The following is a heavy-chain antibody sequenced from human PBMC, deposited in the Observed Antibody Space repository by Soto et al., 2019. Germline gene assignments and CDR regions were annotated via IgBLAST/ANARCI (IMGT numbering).Heavy chain of an antibody. V-gene: IGHV3-48*01. CDR3: ARDLATRSGGSFRSRLDY. CDR1: GFTFSSYS. Sequence: GGSLRLSCAASGFTFSSYSMNWVRQAPGKGLEWVSYISSSSSTIYYADSVKGRFTISRDNAKNSLYLQMNSLRAEDTAVYYCARDLATRSGGSFRSRLDYWGQGTLVTVSS. CDR2: ISSSSSTI. J-gene: IGHJ4*02. D-gene: IGHD2-15*01.